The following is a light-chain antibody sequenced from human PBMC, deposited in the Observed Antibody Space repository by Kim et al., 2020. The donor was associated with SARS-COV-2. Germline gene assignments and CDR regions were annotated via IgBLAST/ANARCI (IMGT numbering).Light chain of an antibody. V-gene: IGLV1-51*01. CDR2: DNN. Sequence: APRQKVTISCSGSSSNIGNNYVSWYQQLPGTAPKLLIYDNNKRPSGIPDRFSGSKSGTSATLGITGLQTGDEADYYCATWDSLGRVFGGGTQLTVL. CDR3: ATWDSLGRV. CDR1: SSNIGNNY. J-gene: IGLJ2*01.